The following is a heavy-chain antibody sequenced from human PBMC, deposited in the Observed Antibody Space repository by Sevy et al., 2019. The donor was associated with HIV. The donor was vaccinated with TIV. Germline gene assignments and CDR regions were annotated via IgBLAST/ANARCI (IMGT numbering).Heavy chain of an antibody. CDR3: ARAPLRRITIFGVVIGAFDI. J-gene: IGHJ3*02. Sequence: GGSLRLSCAASGFTFSSYAMHWVRQAPGKGLEWVAVISYDGSNKYYADSVKGRFTISRDNSKNTLYLQMNSLGAEDTAVYYCARAPLRRITIFGVVIGAFDIWGQGTMVTVSS. V-gene: IGHV3-30*04. D-gene: IGHD3-3*01. CDR1: GFTFSSYA. CDR2: ISYDGSNK.